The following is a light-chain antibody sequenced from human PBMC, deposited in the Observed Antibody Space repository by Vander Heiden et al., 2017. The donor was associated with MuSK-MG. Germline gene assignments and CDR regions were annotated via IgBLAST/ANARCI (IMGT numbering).Light chain of an antibody. J-gene: IGLJ3*02. CDR1: SSNIGSNY. CDR3: AAWEDSRSGHWV. V-gene: IGLV1-47*01. CDR2: MNN. Sequence: QSVLTQPPSASGTPGQRVPISCSGSSSNIGSNYVYWYQQLPGTAPNLLIYMNNHRPSGVPDRFSGSKSGTSASIAISGLGAEDEADYYCAAWEDSRSGHWVFGGGTKLTVL.